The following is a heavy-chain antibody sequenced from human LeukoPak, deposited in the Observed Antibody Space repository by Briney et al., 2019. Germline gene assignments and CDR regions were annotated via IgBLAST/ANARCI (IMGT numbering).Heavy chain of an antibody. Sequence: GGSLRLSCAASGFPFSSFYMSWVRQAPGKGLEWVSSISSSSSYIFYADSLRGRVTISRDNAKNSLYLQMNSLRVEDTAVYYCARDRGSGWHTFDSWGQGILVTVSS. D-gene: IGHD6-19*01. CDR3: ARDRGSGWHTFDS. J-gene: IGHJ4*02. CDR1: GFPFSSFY. CDR2: ISSSSSYI. V-gene: IGHV3-21*01.